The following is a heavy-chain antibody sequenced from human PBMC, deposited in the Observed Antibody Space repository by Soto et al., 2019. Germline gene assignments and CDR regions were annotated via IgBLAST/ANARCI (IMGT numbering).Heavy chain of an antibody. J-gene: IGHJ4*02. V-gene: IGHV4-59*01. Sequence: QVQLQESGPGLVKPSETLSLTCTVSGGSLSPYYWSWIRQPPGAGLEWIGYMYYSGSTDSNPSLQRRVTISVETSKNQCSLNLTSVTTADTAIYYCARIRASADKYYFDFGGQGTLVTVSA. CDR3: ARIRASADKYYFDF. CDR1: GGSLSPYY. D-gene: IGHD2-2*01. CDR2: MYYSGST.